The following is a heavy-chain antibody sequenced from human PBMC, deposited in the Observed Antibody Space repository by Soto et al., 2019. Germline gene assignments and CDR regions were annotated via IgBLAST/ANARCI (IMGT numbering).Heavy chain of an antibody. CDR1: GFTFSSYN. Sequence: ESGGGLVKPGGSLRLSCAASGFTFSSYNMNWVRQAPGKGLEWVSSGSSSSTYIYYADSVKGRFTISRDNAKNSLYLQMNSLRAEDTAVYYCARGGDAAKVIRLSWFDPWGQGTLVTVSS. CDR3: ARGGDAAKVIRLSWFDP. J-gene: IGHJ5*02. D-gene: IGHD5-18*01. CDR2: GSSSSTYI. V-gene: IGHV3-21*01.